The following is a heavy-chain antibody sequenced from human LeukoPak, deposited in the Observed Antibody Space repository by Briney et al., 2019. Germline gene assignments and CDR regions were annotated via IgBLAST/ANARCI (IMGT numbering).Heavy chain of an antibody. J-gene: IGHJ4*02. CDR3: VSFYETY. Sequence: GGSLRLSCAASGFTFSNYWMHWVRQAPGKELVWVSHINSDGSWTSYADSVKGRFTISKDNAKNTVYLQMNNLRAEDTAVYYCVSFYETYWGRGTLVTVSS. V-gene: IGHV3-74*01. CDR1: GFTFSNYW. D-gene: IGHD2-2*01. CDR2: INSDGSWT.